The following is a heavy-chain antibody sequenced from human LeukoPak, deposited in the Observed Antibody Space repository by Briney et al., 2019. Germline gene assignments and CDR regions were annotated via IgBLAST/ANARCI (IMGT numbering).Heavy chain of an antibody. Sequence: PGGSLRLSCAASGFTFSSYSMNWVRQAPGKGLEWVSSISSSSSYIYYADSVKGRFTISRDNAKNSPYLQMNSLRAEDTAVYYCARDFVYYDSSGYPDYWGQGTLVTVSS. CDR1: GFTFSSYS. D-gene: IGHD3-22*01. CDR2: ISSSSSYI. J-gene: IGHJ4*02. CDR3: ARDFVYYDSSGYPDY. V-gene: IGHV3-21*01.